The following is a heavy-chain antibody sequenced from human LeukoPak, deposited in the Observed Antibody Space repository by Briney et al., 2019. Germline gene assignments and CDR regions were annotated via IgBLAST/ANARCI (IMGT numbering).Heavy chain of an antibody. CDR1: GFTFSSYS. V-gene: IGHV3-48*01. CDR2: ISSSSSTI. D-gene: IGHD2-15*01. J-gene: IGHJ4*02. CDR3: VQGWSDN. Sequence: GGSLRLSCAASGFTFSSYSMNWVRQAPGKGLEWVSYISSSSSTIYYADSVKGRFTISRDNAKNSLYLQLNTLRPEDTAVYYCVQGWSDNWGQGNLVTVSS.